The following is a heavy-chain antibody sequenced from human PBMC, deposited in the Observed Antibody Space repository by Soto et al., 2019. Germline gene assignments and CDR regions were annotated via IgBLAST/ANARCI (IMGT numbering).Heavy chain of an antibody. CDR3: AREPITTPRGVTQVDP. J-gene: IGHJ5*02. D-gene: IGHD3-10*01. CDR2: IYNSETT. Sequence: QVQLQESGPGLVKPSQTLSLVCTVSGASISSGGYYWTWIRQHPGKGPEWIGYIYNSETTFYNPSLGSRVSMSSDAAKNQFSLELRSVTVADTAVYYCAREPITTPRGVTQVDPWGQGSPVTVSS. CDR1: GASISSGGYY. V-gene: IGHV4-31*03.